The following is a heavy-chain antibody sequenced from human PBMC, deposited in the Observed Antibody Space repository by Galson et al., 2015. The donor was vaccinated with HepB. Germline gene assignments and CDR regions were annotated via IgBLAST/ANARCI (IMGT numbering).Heavy chain of an antibody. J-gene: IGHJ4*02. CDR3: ARSITIFGVAVQGRYYFDY. V-gene: IGHV4-31*03. D-gene: IGHD3-3*01. Sequence: TLSLTCTVSGGSISSGGYYWSWIRQHPGKGLEWIGYIYYSGSTYYDPSLKSRVTISVDTSKNQFSLKLSSVTAADTAVYYCARSITIFGVAVQGRYYFDYWGQGTLVTVSS. CDR2: IYYSGST. CDR1: GGSISSGGYY.